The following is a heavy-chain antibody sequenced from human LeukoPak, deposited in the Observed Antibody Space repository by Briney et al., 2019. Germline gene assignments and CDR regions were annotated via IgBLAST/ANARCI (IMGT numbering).Heavy chain of an antibody. J-gene: IGHJ4*02. CDR3: ARVVGDDLYCGSDCYPL. D-gene: IGHD2-21*02. CDR2: VIPILRLT. CDR1: GATFSNFA. Sequence: GASVKVSCKISGATFSNFAISWVRQAPGQGLEWMGRVIPILRLTNYGQKFQDRVTITADTSTTTTYMALNSLRPDDTAVYYCARVVGDDLYCGSDCYPLWGQGTLVTVSS. V-gene: IGHV1-69*04.